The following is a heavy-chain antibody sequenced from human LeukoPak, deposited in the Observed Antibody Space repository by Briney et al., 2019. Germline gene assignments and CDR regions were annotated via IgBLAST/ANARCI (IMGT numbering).Heavy chain of an antibody. D-gene: IGHD6-19*01. CDR1: GFTFSSYG. J-gene: IGHJ4*02. V-gene: IGHV3-23*01. CDR2: ISGSGVRT. Sequence: PGGSLRLSCAASGFTFSSYGMSWVRQAPGKGLEWVSAISGSGVRTYYADSVNGRFTISKDNSKNTLYLQMNSLRAEDTAVYNCARDSGWYTGFDYWGQGTLVTVSS. CDR3: ARDSGWYTGFDY.